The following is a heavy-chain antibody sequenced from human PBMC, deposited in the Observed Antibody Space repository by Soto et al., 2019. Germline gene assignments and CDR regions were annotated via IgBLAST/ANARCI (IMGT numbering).Heavy chain of an antibody. D-gene: IGHD4-4*01. CDR2: IWYDGSNK. Sequence: PGGSLRLSCAASGFTFSSYGMHWVRQAPGKGLEWVAVIWYDGSNKYYADSVKGRFTISRDNSKNTLYLQMNSLRAEDTAVYYCARDGPYSNYGRWPRKDYYYGMDVWGQGTTVTVS. V-gene: IGHV3-33*01. CDR3: ARDGPYSNYGRWPRKDYYYGMDV. CDR1: GFTFSSYG. J-gene: IGHJ6*02.